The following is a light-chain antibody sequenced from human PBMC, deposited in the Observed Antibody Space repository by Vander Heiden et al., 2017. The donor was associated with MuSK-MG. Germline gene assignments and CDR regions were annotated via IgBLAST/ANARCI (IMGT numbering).Light chain of an antibody. V-gene: IGLV4-60*03. CDR2: VESSGSY. CDR3: ETWESNAPL. J-gene: IGLJ2*01. Sequence: QPVLTQSSSASASLGSSVKLTCTLSSAYSSFIIAWHQQQPGKAPRYLMIVESSGSYNKGSGVSDRVSGSSSVAERSLILPAVQAEDDSTDSCETWESNAPLFGGGTKLTVL. CDR1: SAYSSFI.